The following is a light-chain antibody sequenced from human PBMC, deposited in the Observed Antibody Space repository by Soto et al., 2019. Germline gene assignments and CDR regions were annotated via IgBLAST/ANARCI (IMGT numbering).Light chain of an antibody. CDR3: SSYGARGTL. CDR2: DVS. V-gene: IGLV2-14*03. Sequence: QSVLTQPASVSGSPGQSITISCTGSSGDIGGYNYVSWYQQHPGKAPKLLIYDVSFRPSGISDRFSGSKSGSTASLTISGLQPDDEADYYGSSYGARGTLFGGGTKGTV. CDR1: SGDIGGYNY. J-gene: IGLJ2*01.